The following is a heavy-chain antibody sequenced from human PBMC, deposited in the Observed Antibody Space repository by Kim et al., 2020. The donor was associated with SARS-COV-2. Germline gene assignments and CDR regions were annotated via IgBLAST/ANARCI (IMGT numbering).Heavy chain of an antibody. CDR3: ARDIRNHGSGSYWDYYYYYGMDV. V-gene: IGHV3-30*04. Sequence: GGSLRLSCAASGFTFSSYAMHWVRQAPGKGLEWVAVISYDGSNKYYADSVKGRFTISRDNSKNTLYLQMNSLRAEDTAVYYCARDIRNHGSGSYWDYYYYYGMDVWGQGTTVTVSS. D-gene: IGHD3-10*01. CDR1: GFTFSSYA. CDR2: ISYDGSNK. J-gene: IGHJ6*02.